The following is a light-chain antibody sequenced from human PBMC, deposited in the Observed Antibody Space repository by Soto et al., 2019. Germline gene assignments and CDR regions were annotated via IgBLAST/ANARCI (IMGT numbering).Light chain of an antibody. V-gene: IGLV1-40*01. J-gene: IGLJ1*01. Sequence: QSVLTQPPSVSGAPGQRVTISCTGSSSNIGAGYDVHWYQQLPETAPKVVIYANSNRPSGVPDRFSGSKSGTSASLAITGLQAEDEADYYCQSYDSSLSGYLFGTGTKVTV. CDR1: SSNIGAGYD. CDR3: QSYDSSLSGYL. CDR2: ANS.